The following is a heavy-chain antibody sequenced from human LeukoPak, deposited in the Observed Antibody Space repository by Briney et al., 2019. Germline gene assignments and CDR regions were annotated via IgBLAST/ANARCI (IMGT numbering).Heavy chain of an antibody. CDR1: GFTFDDYA. J-gene: IGHJ4*02. D-gene: IGHD5-18*01. CDR2: ISWNSGSI. CDR3: AKAGLWSGFDY. V-gene: IGHV3-9*03. Sequence: GGSLILSCAASGFTFDDYAMHWVRQAPGKGLEWVSGISWNSGSIGYADSVKGRFTISRDNAKNSLYLQMNSLRAEDMALYYCAKAGLWSGFDYWGQGTLVTVSS.